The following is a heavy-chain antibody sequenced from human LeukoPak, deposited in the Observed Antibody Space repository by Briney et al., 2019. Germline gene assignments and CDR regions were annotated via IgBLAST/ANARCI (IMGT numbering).Heavy chain of an antibody. CDR1: GGSISSYY. CDR3: ARYSQLGRGYFDY. CDR2: IYYSGST. V-gene: IGHV4-59*08. Sequence: SETLSLTCTVSGGSISSYYWSWIRQPPGKGLEWIGYIYYSGSTNYNPSLKSRVTISVDTSKNQFSLKLSSVTAADTAVYYCARYSQLGRGYFDYWGQGTLVTVSS. D-gene: IGHD6-6*01. J-gene: IGHJ4*02.